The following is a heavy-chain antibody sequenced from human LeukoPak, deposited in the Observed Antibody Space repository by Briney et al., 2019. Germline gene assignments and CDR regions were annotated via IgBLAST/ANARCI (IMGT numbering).Heavy chain of an antibody. D-gene: IGHD2-15*01. V-gene: IGHV4-31*03. CDR3: ARFMQRYCSGGSCYSAGY. CDR1: GGSISSGGYY. J-gene: IGHJ4*02. CDR2: IYYSGST. Sequence: PSQTLSLTCTVSGGSISSGGYYWSWIRQHPGKGLEWIGYIYYSGSTYYNPSLKSRVTISVDTSKNRFSLKLSSVTAADTAVYYCARFMQRYCSGGSCYSAGYWGQGTLVTVSS.